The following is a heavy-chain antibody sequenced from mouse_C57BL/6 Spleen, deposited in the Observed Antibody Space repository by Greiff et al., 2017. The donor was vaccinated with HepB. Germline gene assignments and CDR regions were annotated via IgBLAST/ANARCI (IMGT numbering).Heavy chain of an antibody. Sequence: EVQLQQSGPELVKPGASVKISCKASGYTFTDYYMNWVEQTHGKSLEWVGDINPNNGGTSYNHKFKGKATFTVDKSSSTPYMELRSLTSEDTAVYYCAPVYDGYPFAYWGQGTLVTVSA. CDR2: INPNNGGT. D-gene: IGHD2-3*01. J-gene: IGHJ3*01. V-gene: IGHV1-26*01. CDR1: GYTFTDYY. CDR3: APVYDGYPFAY.